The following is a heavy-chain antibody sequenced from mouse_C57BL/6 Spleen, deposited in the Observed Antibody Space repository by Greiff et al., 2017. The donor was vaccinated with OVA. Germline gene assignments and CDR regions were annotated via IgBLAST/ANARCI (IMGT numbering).Heavy chain of an antibody. CDR2: ISAGGSYT. CDR3: AREGDYGPPFAY. Sequence: EVQLVEPGGGLVKPGGSLKLSCAASGFTFSSYAMSWVRQTPEKRLEWVATISAGGSYTYYPDNVKGRSTISRDNATNNLYLQMSHLKAENTAMDYCAREGDYGPPFAYWGHGALVTVSA. J-gene: IGHJ3*01. CDR1: GFTFSSYA. V-gene: IGHV5-4*01. D-gene: IGHD1-1*02.